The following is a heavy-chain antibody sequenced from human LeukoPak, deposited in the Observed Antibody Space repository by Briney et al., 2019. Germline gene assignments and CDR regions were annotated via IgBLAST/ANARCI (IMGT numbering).Heavy chain of an antibody. CDR1: GFTFSSYG. V-gene: IGHV3-23*01. CDR3: AGRGSGSYFDY. D-gene: IGHD3-10*01. J-gene: IGHJ4*02. Sequence: GGSLRLSCAASGFTFSSYGMSWVRQAPGKGLEWVSAISGSGGSTYYADSVKGRFTISRDNSKNALYLQMNSLRAEDTAVYYCAGRGSGSYFDYWGQGTLVTVSP. CDR2: ISGSGGST.